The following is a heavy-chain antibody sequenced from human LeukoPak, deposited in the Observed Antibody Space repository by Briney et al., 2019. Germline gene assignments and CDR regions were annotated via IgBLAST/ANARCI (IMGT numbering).Heavy chain of an antibody. CDR3: ARAAYREYYDFWSGYYSGRNWFDP. D-gene: IGHD3-3*01. CDR2: INHSGST. V-gene: IGHV4-34*01. Sequence: SETLSLTCAVYGGSFSGYYWSWIRQPPGKGLEWIGEINHSGSTNYNPSLKSRVTISVDTSKNQFSLKLSSVTAADTAVYYCARAAYREYYDFWSGYYSGRNWFDPWGQGTLVTVSS. J-gene: IGHJ5*02. CDR1: GGSFSGYY.